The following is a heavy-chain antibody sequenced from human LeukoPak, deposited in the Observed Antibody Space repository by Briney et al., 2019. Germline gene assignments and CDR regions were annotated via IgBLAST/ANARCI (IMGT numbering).Heavy chain of an antibody. CDR2: ISGSGVST. CDR3: AKDYCSGGSCYSSFDY. CDR1: GFTFSSYA. Sequence: GGSLRLSCAASGFTFSSYAMSWVRQAPGRGLGWVSAISGSGVSTYYADSVKGRFTISRDNSKNTLYLQMNSLRAEDTAVYYCAKDYCSGGSCYSSFDYWGQGTLVTVSS. V-gene: IGHV3-23*01. D-gene: IGHD2-15*01. J-gene: IGHJ4*02.